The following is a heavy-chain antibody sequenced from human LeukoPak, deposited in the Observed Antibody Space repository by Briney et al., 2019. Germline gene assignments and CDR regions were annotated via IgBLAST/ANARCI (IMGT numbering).Heavy chain of an antibody. CDR2: IYTSGST. CDR1: GGSGGTYS. Sequence: SETLSLTCSVSGGSGGTYSWTWIRLPAGKGLEWIGRIYTSGSTNYNPSLKSRVTMSVDTSKNQFSLKLSSVTAADAAVYYCARAGYSYGTGYYFDYWGQGALVTVSS. CDR3: ARAGYSYGTGYYFDY. V-gene: IGHV4-4*07. J-gene: IGHJ4*02. D-gene: IGHD5-18*01.